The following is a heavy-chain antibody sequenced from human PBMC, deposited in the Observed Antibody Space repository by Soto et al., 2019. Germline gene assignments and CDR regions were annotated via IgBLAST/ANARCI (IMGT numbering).Heavy chain of an antibody. D-gene: IGHD2-15*01. CDR3: AKRRGAGGHFDY. V-gene: IGHV3-23*01. CDR2: ASIGGST. CDR1: GFTFSIYA. J-gene: IGHJ4*02. Sequence: GGSLRLSCAASGFTFSIYAMGWVRQGPGKGLEWVAVASIGGSTHYADSVRGRFTISRDNSKNTLSLQMNSLTAEDTAVYFCAKRRGAGGHFDYWGQGALVTVSS.